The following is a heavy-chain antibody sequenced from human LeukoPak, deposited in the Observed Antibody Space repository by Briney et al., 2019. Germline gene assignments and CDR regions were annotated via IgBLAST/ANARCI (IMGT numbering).Heavy chain of an antibody. Sequence: PGASLRLSCTVSGFTASDNAMSWVRQAPGKGLKWVSFIYTTGGTHNSDSVKGRFTISRDSSKNTLYLQMNSLRAEDTAVYYCARRAGDYSHPYDYWGQGTLVTVSS. V-gene: IGHV3-53*01. CDR3: ARRAGDYSHPYDY. J-gene: IGHJ4*02. CDR1: GFTASDNA. D-gene: IGHD3-22*01. CDR2: IYTTGGT.